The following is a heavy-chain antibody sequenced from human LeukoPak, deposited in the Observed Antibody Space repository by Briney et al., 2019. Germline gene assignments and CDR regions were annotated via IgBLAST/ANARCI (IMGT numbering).Heavy chain of an antibody. CDR3: AKDRRGRDSSGFYDY. V-gene: IGHV3-23*01. CDR1: GFTFSSYA. CDR2: ISGSGGST. D-gene: IGHD3-22*01. Sequence: SGRSLRLSCAASGFTFSSYAMSWVRQAPGKGLEWVSAISGSGGSTYYADSVKGRFTISRDNSKNTLYLQMNSLGAEDTAVYYCAKDRRGRDSSGFYDYWGQGTLVTVSS. J-gene: IGHJ4*02.